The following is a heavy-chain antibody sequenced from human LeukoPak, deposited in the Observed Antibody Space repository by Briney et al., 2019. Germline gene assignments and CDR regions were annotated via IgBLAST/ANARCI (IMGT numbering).Heavy chain of an antibody. CDR1: GSTFSNAW. J-gene: IGHJ3*02. CDR3: TTDSWALYTVKDAFDI. V-gene: IGHV3-15*01. CDR2: IKSKTDGGTT. Sequence: GGSLRLSCAASGSTFSNAWMSWVRQAPGKGLEWVGRIKSKTDGGTTDYAAPVKGRFTISRDDSKNTLYLRMNSLKTEDTAVYYCTTDSWALYTVKDAFDIWGQGTMVTVSS. D-gene: IGHD4-17*01.